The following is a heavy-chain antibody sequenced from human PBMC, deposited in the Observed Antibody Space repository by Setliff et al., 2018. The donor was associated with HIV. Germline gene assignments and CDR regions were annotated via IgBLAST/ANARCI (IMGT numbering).Heavy chain of an antibody. J-gene: IGHJ4*02. Sequence: PGGSLRLSCAASGFIFSNYGMTWVCQAPGKGLEWVSGIRDNGVSPYYADSVTGRFTISRDNTKNTLYLQMNSLRVEDTAIYYCTKGVQRLRPYYFDSWGQGILVTVS. V-gene: IGHV3-23*01. CDR3: TKGVQRLRPYYFDS. CDR2: IRDNGVSP. D-gene: IGHD4-17*01. CDR1: GFIFSNYG.